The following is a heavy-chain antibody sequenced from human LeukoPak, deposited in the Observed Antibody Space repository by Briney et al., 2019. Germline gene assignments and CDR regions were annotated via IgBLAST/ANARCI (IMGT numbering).Heavy chain of an antibody. V-gene: IGHV4-34*01. CDR3: ARGAGYCSGGSCYSRIYYYCGMDI. D-gene: IGHD2-15*01. Sequence: SETLSLTCAVYGGSFSGYYWSWIRQPPGKGLEWIGEINHSGSTNYNPSLKSRVTISVDTSKNQFSLKLSSVTAVDTAVYYCARGAGYCSGGSCYSRIYYYCGMDIWGQGTTVTVSS. CDR1: GGSFSGYY. J-gene: IGHJ6*02. CDR2: INHSGST.